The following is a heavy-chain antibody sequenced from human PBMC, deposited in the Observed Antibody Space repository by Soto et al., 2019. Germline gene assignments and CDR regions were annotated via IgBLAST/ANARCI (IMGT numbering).Heavy chain of an antibody. CDR1: GGSIGSYY. V-gene: IGHV4-59*01. J-gene: IGHJ4*02. Sequence: PSETLSLTCTVSGGSIGSYYWSWIRQPPGKGLEWIGYIYYSGSTNYNPSLKSRVTISVDTSKNQFSLKLSSVTAADTAVYYCARVKRLGEFPEPPDYWGQGTLVTVSS. CDR3: ARVKRLGEFPEPPDY. CDR2: IYYSGST. D-gene: IGHD3-16*01.